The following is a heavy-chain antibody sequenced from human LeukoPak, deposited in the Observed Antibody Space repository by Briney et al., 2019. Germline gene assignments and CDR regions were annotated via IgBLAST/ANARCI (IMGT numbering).Heavy chain of an antibody. D-gene: IGHD4-23*01. J-gene: IGHJ4*02. V-gene: IGHV3-30*18. CDR2: ISYDGSNK. CDR3: AKSYGGNHVDY. Sequence: GGSLRLSCAASGFTFSSYGIHWVRQAPGKGLEWVAVISYDGSNKYYADSVKGRFTISRDNSKNTLYLQMNSLRAEDTAVYYCAKSYGGNHVDYWGQGTLVTVSS. CDR1: GFTFSSYG.